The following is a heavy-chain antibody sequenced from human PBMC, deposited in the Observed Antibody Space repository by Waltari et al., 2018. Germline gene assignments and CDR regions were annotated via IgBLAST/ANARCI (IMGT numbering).Heavy chain of an antibody. V-gene: IGHV4-4*07. CDR2: IYTSGST. CDR1: GGSISSYY. Sequence: QVQLQESGPGLVKPSETLSLTCTVSGGSISSYYWSWIRQPAGKGLAWIGRIYTSGSTNYNPSLKSRVTMSVDTSKNQFSLKLSSVTAADTAVYYCARDSSSWYQDYYYMDVWGKGTTVTISS. CDR3: ARDSSSWYQDYYYMDV. J-gene: IGHJ6*03. D-gene: IGHD6-13*01.